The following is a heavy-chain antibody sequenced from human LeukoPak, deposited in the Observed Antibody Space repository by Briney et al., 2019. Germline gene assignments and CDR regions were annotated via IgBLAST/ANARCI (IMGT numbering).Heavy chain of an antibody. Sequence: GGSLRLSCAASGFTFSSYAMSWVRQAPGKGLEWVSAISGSGGSTYYADSVKGRFTISRDNSKNTLYLQMSSLRAEDTAVYYCAKDAGSDIVVVPAAPRGYYGMDVWGQGTTVTVSS. V-gene: IGHV3-23*01. D-gene: IGHD2-2*01. CDR3: AKDAGSDIVVVPAAPRGYYGMDV. J-gene: IGHJ6*02. CDR1: GFTFSSYA. CDR2: ISGSGGST.